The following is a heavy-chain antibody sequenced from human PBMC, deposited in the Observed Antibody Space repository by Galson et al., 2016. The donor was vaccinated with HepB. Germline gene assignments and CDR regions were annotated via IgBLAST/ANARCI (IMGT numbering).Heavy chain of an antibody. CDR1: GFTFSSYS. D-gene: IGHD1-1*01. V-gene: IGHV3-30-3*01. CDR3: ASDGLSRGTQDH. J-gene: IGHJ4*02. Sequence: SLRLSCAASGFTFSSYSMHWVRQAPVKGLEWVAVISYDGSNKYYSDSVQGRFTISRDNSKNTLYLQMNSLRTEDTAVYHCASDGLSRGTQDHWGQGTLVTVSS. CDR2: ISYDGSNK.